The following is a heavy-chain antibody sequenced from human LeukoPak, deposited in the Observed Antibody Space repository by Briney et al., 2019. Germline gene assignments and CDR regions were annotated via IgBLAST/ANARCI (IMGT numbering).Heavy chain of an antibody. D-gene: IGHD1-14*01. CDR2: IYYSGST. J-gene: IGHJ5*02. CDR1: GGSISSYY. V-gene: IGHV4-59*08. Sequence: PSETLSLTCTVSGGSISSYYWSWIRQPPGKGLEWIGYIYYSGSTNYNPSLKSRVTISVDTSKNQFSLKLSSVTAADTAVYYCARLPGPGKDWFDPGAREPWSPSPQ. CDR3: ARLPGPGKDWFDP.